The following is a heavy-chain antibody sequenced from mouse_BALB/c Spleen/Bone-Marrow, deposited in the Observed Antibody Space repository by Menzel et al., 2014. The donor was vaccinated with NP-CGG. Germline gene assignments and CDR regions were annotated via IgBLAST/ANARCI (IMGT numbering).Heavy chain of an antibody. Sequence: QVQLQQSGAELVRPGSSVKISCKASGYASSVYWMSWVKQRPEQGLDWIGQIYPGDGDTYYNGKFRGRATTTADKSSNSAYMRLRSLTSDAVEVYVSERGGIYVDFWGAGTTLTVSS. V-gene: IGHV1-80*01. CDR2: IYPGDGDT. CDR3: ERGGIYVDF. J-gene: IGHJ2*01. CDR1: GYASSVYW.